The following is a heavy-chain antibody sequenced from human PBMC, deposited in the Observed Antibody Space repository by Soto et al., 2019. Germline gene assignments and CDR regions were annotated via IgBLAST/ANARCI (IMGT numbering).Heavy chain of an antibody. CDR2: IWYDGSNK. J-gene: IGHJ4*02. V-gene: IGHV3-33*01. CDR1: GFTFSSYG. CDR3: ARENYYYGSGFDY. D-gene: IGHD3-10*01. Sequence: QVQLVESGGGVVQPGRSLRLSCAASGFTFSSYGMHWVRQAPGKGLEWVAVIWYDGSNKYYADSVKGRFTISRDNSKNTRYLHMNSLRAEDTAVYYCARENYYYGSGFDYWGQGTLVTVSS.